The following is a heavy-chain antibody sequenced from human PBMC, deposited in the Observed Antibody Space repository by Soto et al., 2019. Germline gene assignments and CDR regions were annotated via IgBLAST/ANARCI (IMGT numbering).Heavy chain of an antibody. CDR3: ARWSFLYDFWSGYTDYYYYYMDV. D-gene: IGHD3-3*01. CDR2: IKQDGSEK. V-gene: IGHV3-7*01. CDR1: GFTFSSYW. J-gene: IGHJ6*03. Sequence: GGSLRLSCAASGFTFSSYWMSWVRQAPGKGLEWVANIKQDGSEKYYVDSVKGRFTISRDNAKNSLYLQINSLRAEDTAVYFCARWSFLYDFWSGYTDYYYYYMDVWGKGTTVTVSS.